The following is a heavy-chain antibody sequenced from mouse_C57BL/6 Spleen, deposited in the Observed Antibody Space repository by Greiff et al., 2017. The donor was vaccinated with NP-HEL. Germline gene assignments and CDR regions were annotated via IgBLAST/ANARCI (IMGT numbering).Heavy chain of an antibody. V-gene: IGHV1-69*01. CDR2: IDPSDSYT. J-gene: IGHJ2*01. CDR3: ARRGVYYGSSYAYFDY. CDR1: GYTFTSYW. D-gene: IGHD1-1*01. Sequence: VKLQQPGAELVMPGASVKLSCKASGYTFTSYWMHWVKQRPGQGLEWIGEIDPSDSYTNYNQKFKGKSTLTVDKSSSTAYMQLSSLTSEDSAVYYCARRGVYYGSSYAYFDYWGQGTTLTVSS.